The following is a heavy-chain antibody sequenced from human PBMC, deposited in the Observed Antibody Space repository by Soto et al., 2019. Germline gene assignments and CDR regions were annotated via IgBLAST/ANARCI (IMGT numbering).Heavy chain of an antibody. D-gene: IGHD6-19*01. Sequence: GSGPTLVNPTQTLTLTCTFSGFSLSTSGMCVSWIRQPPGKALEWLALIDWDDDKYYSTSLKTRLTISKDTSKNQVVLTMTNMDPVDTATYYCARIQHSSYYYGMDVWGQGTTVTVSS. J-gene: IGHJ6*02. CDR1: GFSLSTSGMC. CDR3: ARIQHSSYYYGMDV. V-gene: IGHV2-70*01. CDR2: IDWDDDK.